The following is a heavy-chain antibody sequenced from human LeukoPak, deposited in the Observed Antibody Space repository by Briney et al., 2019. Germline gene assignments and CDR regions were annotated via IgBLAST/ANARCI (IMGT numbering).Heavy chain of an antibody. CDR3: ARGITMFGGGMDV. J-gene: IGHJ6*02. CDR2: IYYSGST. D-gene: IGHD3-3*01. CDR1: GGSISSYY. V-gene: IGHV4-59*01. Sequence: PSETLSLTCTVSGGSISSYYWSWIRQPPGKGLEWIGYIYYSGSTNYNPSLKSRVTISVDTTKNQFSLKLSSVTAADTAVYYCARGITMFGGGMDVWGQGTTVTVSS.